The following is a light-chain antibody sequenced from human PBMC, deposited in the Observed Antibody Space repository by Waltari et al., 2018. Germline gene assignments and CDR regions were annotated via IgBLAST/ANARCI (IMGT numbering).Light chain of an antibody. CDR2: EDS. CDR1: ALPTKS. J-gene: IGLJ2*01. V-gene: IGLV3-10*01. Sequence: SYELTQPPSVSVSPGQTARITCPGDALPTKSAFWYQQKSGQAPVLIIFEDSKRPSGIPERFSASSSGTMATFTITGAQVDDEADYYCYSTDSSGYLKVFGGGTKLTVL. CDR3: YSTDSSGYLKV.